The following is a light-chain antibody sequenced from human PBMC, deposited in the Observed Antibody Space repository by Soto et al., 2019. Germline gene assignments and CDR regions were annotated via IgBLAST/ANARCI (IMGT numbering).Light chain of an antibody. V-gene: IGLV2-23*02. CDR3: CSYAGDTTFFV. CDR2: EVN. CDR1: RSDVGSYYP. J-gene: IGLJ1*01. Sequence: QSALTQPASMSGSPGQSITISCTGTRSDVGSYYPVSWFQQHPGKAPKLIIYEVNKRTSGVSDRFSGSKSGNTASLTISGLQAEDEAEYYCCSYAGDTTFFVFGTGTQLTV.